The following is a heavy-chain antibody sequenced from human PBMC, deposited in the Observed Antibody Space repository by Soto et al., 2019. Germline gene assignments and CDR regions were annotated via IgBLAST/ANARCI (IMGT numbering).Heavy chain of an antibody. Sequence: SETLSLTCTVSGGSISSGGYYWSWIRQHPGKGLEWIGYIYYSGSTYYNPSLKSRVTISVDTSKNQFSLKLSSVTAADTAVYYCARVLSSSGWHDPFELWGPGTMVTVSS. D-gene: IGHD6-19*01. CDR3: ARVLSSSGWHDPFEL. CDR1: GGSISSGGYY. V-gene: IGHV4-31*03. J-gene: IGHJ3*01. CDR2: IYYSGST.